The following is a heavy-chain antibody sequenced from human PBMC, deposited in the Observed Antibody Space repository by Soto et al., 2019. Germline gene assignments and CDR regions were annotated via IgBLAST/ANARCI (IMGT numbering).Heavy chain of an antibody. J-gene: IGHJ6*02. D-gene: IGHD1-26*01. V-gene: IGHV1-18*01. CDR3: ARDEGGVYYYGVDV. CDR2: ISAYNGNT. Sequence: ASVKVSCKASGYTFTSYGISWVRQAPGQGLEWMGWISAYNGNTNYAQKLQGRVTMTTDTSTSTAYMELRSLRSDDTAVYYCARDEGGVYYYGVDVWGQGTSVTVSS. CDR1: GYTFTSYG.